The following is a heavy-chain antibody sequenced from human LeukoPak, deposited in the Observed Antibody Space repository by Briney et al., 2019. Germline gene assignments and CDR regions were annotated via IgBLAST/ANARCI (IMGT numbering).Heavy chain of an antibody. V-gene: IGHV1-69*13. CDR1: GVTFSSYA. D-gene: IGHD3-10*01. J-gene: IGHJ3*02. CDR3: ARDGVRDYYGSGSYYEDAFDI. CDR2: IIPIFGTA. Sequence: ASVKVSCKASGVTFSSYAISCVRQAPGPGLKWMGGIIPIFGTANYAQKFQGRVTITADESTSTAYMELSSLRSEDTAVYYCARDGVRDYYGSGSYYEDAFDIWGQGTMVTASS.